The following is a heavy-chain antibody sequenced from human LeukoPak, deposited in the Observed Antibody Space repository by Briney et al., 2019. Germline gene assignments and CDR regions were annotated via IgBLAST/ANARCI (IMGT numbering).Heavy chain of an antibody. J-gene: IGHJ3*02. D-gene: IGHD4-23*01. CDR3: AGVPSHYGGNSDAFDI. CDR2: IIPILGIA. Sequence: SVKVSCKASGGTFSSYAISLVRQAPGQGLEWMGRIIPILGIANYAQKFQGRVTITADKSTSTAYMELSSLRSEDTAVYYCAGVPSHYGGNSDAFDIWGQGTMVTVSS. V-gene: IGHV1-69*04. CDR1: GGTFSSYA.